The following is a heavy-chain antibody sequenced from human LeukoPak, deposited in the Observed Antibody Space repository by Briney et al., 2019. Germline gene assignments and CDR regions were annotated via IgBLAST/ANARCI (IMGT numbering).Heavy chain of an antibody. CDR3: ARGPYSSSWYTRYNWFDP. V-gene: IGHV4-34*01. J-gene: IGHJ5*02. D-gene: IGHD6-13*01. Sequence: PSETLSLTCAVYGGSFSGYYWSWVRQPPGKGLEWIGEINHSGSTNYNPSLKSRVTISVDTFKNQFSLKLSSVTAADTAVYYCARGPYSSSWYTRYNWFDPWGQGTLVTVSS. CDR2: INHSGST. CDR1: GGSFSGYY.